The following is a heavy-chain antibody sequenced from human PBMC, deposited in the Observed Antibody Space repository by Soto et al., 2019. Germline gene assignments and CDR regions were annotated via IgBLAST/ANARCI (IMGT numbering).Heavy chain of an antibody. Sequence: GGSLSLCCAASGFTFSDYYMSWIRQAPGKGLEWVSYISSSSSYTNYADSVKGRFTISRDNAKNSLYLQMNSLRAEDTAVYYCARVIEYAQVVTADHDAFDIRGQGTMVTVSS. CDR2: ISSSSSYT. J-gene: IGHJ3*02. CDR3: ARVIEYAQVVTADHDAFDI. CDR1: GFTFSDYY. V-gene: IGHV3-11*06. D-gene: IGHD2-21*02.